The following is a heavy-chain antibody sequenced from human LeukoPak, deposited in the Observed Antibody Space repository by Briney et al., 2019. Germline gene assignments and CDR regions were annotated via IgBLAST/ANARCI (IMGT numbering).Heavy chain of an antibody. D-gene: IGHD5-12*01. CDR3: AKRYSGYDDDYYYYYMDV. Sequence: GGSLRLSCAASGFTFSSYSMNWVRQAPGKGLEWVSSISSSSSYIYYADSVKGRFTISRDNAKNSLYLQMNSLRAEDTAVYYCAKRYSGYDDDYYYYYMDVWGKGTTVTISS. J-gene: IGHJ6*03. CDR1: GFTFSSYS. CDR2: ISSSSSYI. V-gene: IGHV3-21*01.